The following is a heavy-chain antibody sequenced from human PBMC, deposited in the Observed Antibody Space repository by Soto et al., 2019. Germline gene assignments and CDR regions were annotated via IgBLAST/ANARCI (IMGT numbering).Heavy chain of an antibody. CDR3: ARDPGEYYYDSSGYYHFDY. D-gene: IGHD3-22*01. Sequence: ASVKVSCKASGGTFSNYIISWVRQAPGQGLEWMGRIIPILGIANYAQKLQGRVTMTTDTSTSTAYMELRSLRSDDTAVYYCARDPGEYYYDSSGYYHFDYWGQGTLVTVSS. CDR2: IIPILGIA. V-gene: IGHV1-69*04. J-gene: IGHJ4*02. CDR1: GGTFSNYI.